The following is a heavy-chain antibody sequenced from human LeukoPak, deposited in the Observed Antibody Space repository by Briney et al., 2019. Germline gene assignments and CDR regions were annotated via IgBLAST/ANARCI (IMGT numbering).Heavy chain of an antibody. Sequence: SETLSLTCTVSGGSISGYYWSWIRQSPGKGLEWIGYIYYTGITAYNPSLGSRVTISVDRSNNQFSLRLTSVTAADTAIYYCARLHSSRAEEFDPWGQGTLVTVSS. CDR3: ARLHSSRAEEFDP. J-gene: IGHJ5*02. CDR2: IYYTGIT. CDR1: GGSISGYY. V-gene: IGHV4-59*01.